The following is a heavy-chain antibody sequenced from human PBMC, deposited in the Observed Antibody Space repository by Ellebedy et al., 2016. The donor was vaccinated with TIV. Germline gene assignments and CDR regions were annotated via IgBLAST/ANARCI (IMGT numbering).Heavy chain of an antibody. CDR3: ASIHPFYDSSDY. CDR2: IDPSDSYT. J-gene: IGHJ4*02. D-gene: IGHD3-22*01. V-gene: IGHV5-10-1*01. CDR1: GYSFTSYW. Sequence: GESLKISXKGSGYSFTSYWISWVRQMPGKGLEWMGRIDPSDSYTNYSPSFQGHVTISADKSISTAYLQWSSLKASDTAMYYCASIHPFYDSSDYWGQGTLVTVSS.